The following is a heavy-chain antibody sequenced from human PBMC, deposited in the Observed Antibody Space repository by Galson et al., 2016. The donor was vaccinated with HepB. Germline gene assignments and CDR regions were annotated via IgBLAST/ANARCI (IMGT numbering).Heavy chain of an antibody. CDR1: GFTFSSYG. CDR2: IWFDGSNT. D-gene: IGHD6-19*01. V-gene: IGHV3-33*01. J-gene: IGHJ4*02. Sequence: SLRLSCAASGFTFSSYGMHWVRQAPGKGLEWLAIIWFDGSNTYYSGSVKGRFTISRDNSKNTLYLQLNSLRADYTAVYYCAREDPNIAVAALDYWGQGTLVTVSS. CDR3: AREDPNIAVAALDY.